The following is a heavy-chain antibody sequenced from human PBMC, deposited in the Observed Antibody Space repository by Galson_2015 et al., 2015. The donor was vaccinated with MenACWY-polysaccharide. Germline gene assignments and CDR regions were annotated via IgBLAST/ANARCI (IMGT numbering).Heavy chain of an antibody. D-gene: IGHD6-19*01. J-gene: IGHJ6*02. CDR3: LRGSSGWKGMDV. CDR2: ICSDESGT. CDR1: GLASRNSG. V-gene: IGHV3-74*01. Sequence: SLSLPCPPSGLASRNSGWPWVRQVPGKGLVWVSRICSDESGTVYAGPVKGRSSISRANAENTLYLQMNSLTAEDTAVYYCLRGSSGWKGMDVWGQGTTVTVSS.